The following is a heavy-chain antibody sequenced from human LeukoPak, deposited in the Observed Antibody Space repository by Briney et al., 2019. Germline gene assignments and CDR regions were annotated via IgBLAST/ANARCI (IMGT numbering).Heavy chain of an antibody. Sequence: PSGTLSLTCAVSGGSISSSNWWSWVRPAPGKGLEWVSVLYSGGTTFSADSVKGRFTISRDNSMNTLYLQMKSLRPEDTAVYYCASPGPGGAAAGLFDYWGQGTLVTVSS. CDR1: GGSISSSNW. V-gene: IGHV3-53*05. CDR3: ASPGPGGAAAGLFDY. D-gene: IGHD6-13*01. CDR2: LYSGGTT. J-gene: IGHJ4*02.